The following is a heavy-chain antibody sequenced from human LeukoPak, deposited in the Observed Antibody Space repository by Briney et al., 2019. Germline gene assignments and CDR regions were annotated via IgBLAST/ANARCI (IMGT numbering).Heavy chain of an antibody. V-gene: IGHV4-59*01. CDR2: IYYSGSST. J-gene: IGHJ6*02. CDR3: ARTSRHFYGSGTNLTPWPAGMDV. CDR1: GGSMSGFF. Sequence: SETLSLTRTVSGGSMSGFFWTWIRQPPGRALEWIGSIYYSGSSTKYNPSLKSRVTISVDTSKSQFSLNLNPATAADTAVYYCARTSRHFYGSGTNLTPWPAGMDVWGQGTTVTVSS. D-gene: IGHD3-10*01.